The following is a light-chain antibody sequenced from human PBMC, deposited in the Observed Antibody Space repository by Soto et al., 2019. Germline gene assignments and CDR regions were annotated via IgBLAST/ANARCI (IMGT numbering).Light chain of an antibody. CDR2: KAS. CDR3: QQYTSYSVT. V-gene: IGKV1-5*03. J-gene: IGKJ3*01. CDR1: QSISSW. Sequence: DIQMTQSPSTLSASVGDSVTITCRASQSISSWLAWYQQKPGKAPKLLIYKASSLESGVPSRFSGSGSGTEFTLTISSLQPDDFATYYCQQYTSYSVTFGPGTKVDIK.